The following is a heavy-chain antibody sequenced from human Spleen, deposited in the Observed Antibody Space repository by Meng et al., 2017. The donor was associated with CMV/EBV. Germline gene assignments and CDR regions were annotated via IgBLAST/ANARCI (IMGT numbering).Heavy chain of an antibody. CDR2: MNPNSGNT. CDR1: GYTFTSYD. D-gene: IGHD7-27*01. J-gene: IGHJ6*02. V-gene: IGHV1-8*01. Sequence: ASVKVSCKASGYTFTSYDINWVRQATGQGLEWMGWMNPNSGNTGYAQKFQGRVTMTRNTSISTAYMELSSLRSEDTAVYYCARSLGIPGYHYYGMDVWGQGTTVTVSS. CDR3: ARSLGIPGYHYYGMDV.